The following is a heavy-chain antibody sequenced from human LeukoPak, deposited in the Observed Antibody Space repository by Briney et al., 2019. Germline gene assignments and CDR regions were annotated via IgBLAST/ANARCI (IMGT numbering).Heavy chain of an antibody. Sequence: PGGSLRLSCAASGFTFSSYSMNWVRQAPGKGLEWVSYISSSSSTIYYADSVKGRFTISRDNSKNTLYLQMNSLRAEDTAVYYCGTRGVGYCSSTSRFSLDYWGRGTLVTVSS. V-gene: IGHV3-48*01. CDR3: GTRGVGYCSSTSRFSLDY. J-gene: IGHJ4*02. CDR1: GFTFSSYS. D-gene: IGHD2-2*03. CDR2: ISSSSSTI.